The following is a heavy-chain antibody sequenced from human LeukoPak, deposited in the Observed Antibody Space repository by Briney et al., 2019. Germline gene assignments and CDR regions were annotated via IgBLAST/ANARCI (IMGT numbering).Heavy chain of an antibody. CDR3: AKGTVAAPDGYFDH. Sequence: GGSLRLSCAASGFTFSSYGMHWVRQAPGKGLEWVAFIRYDGSNKYYADSVKGRFTTSRDNSKNTLYLQMNSLRAEDTAVYYCAKGTVAAPDGYFDHWGQGTLVTVSS. D-gene: IGHD4-23*01. J-gene: IGHJ4*02. V-gene: IGHV3-30*02. CDR2: IRYDGSNK. CDR1: GFTFSSYG.